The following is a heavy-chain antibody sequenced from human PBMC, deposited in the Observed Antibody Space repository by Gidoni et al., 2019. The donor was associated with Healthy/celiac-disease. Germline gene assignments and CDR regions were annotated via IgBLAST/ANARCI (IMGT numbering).Heavy chain of an antibody. CDR1: GGSISSYY. V-gene: IGHV4-59*01. D-gene: IGHD6-13*01. CDR2: IYYSGST. CDR3: ARGKQLVPGVFDY. Sequence: QVQLQESGPGLVKPSETLSLTCTGSGGSISSYYWSWIRQPPGKGLEWIGYIYYSGSTNYNPSLKSRVTISVDTSKNQFSLKLSSVTAADTAVYYCARGKQLVPGVFDYWGQGTLVTVSS. J-gene: IGHJ4*02.